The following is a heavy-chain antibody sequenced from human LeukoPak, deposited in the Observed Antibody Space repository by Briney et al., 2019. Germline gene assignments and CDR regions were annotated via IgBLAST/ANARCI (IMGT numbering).Heavy chain of an antibody. CDR3: ARGLPAAIVWNWFDP. Sequence: SVKVSCKASGGTFSSYAISWVRQAPGQGLEWMGGIIPIFGTANYAQKFQGRVTITADESTSTAYMELSSLRSEDTAVYYCARGLPAAIVWNWFDPWGQGALVTVSS. D-gene: IGHD2-2*01. V-gene: IGHV1-69*01. J-gene: IGHJ5*02. CDR1: GGTFSSYA. CDR2: IIPIFGTA.